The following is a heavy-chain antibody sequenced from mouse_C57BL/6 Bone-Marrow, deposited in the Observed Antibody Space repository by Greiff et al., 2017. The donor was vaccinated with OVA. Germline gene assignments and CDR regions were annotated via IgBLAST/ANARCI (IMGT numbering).Heavy chain of an antibody. CDR1: GFNIKDDY. CDR3: TTRAYWYFDV. V-gene: IGHV14-4*01. D-gene: IGHD3-3*01. Sequence: VQLQQSGAELVRPGASVKLSCTASGFNIKDDYMHWVKQRPEQGLEWIGWIDPENGDTEYASKFQGKATITADTSSNTAYLQLSSLTSEDTAVDYCTTRAYWYFDVWGTGTTVTVSS. J-gene: IGHJ1*03. CDR2: IDPENGDT.